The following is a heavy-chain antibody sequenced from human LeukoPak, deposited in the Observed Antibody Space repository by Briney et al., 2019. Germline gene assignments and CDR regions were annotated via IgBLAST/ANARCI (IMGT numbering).Heavy chain of an antibody. V-gene: IGHV4-59*08. CDR3: ASLFTFGGVTDY. Sequence: SETLSLTCTVSGGSISSYYWSWIRQPPGKGLEWIGYIYYSGSTSYNLSLKSRVTISVDTSKNQFSLNLSSVTAADTAVYYCASLFTFGGVTDYWGQGILVTVSS. J-gene: IGHJ4*02. D-gene: IGHD3-16*01. CDR1: GGSISSYY. CDR2: IYYSGST.